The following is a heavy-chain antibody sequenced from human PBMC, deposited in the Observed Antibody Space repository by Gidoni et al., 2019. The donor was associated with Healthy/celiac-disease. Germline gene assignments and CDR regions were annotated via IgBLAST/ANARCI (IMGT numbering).Heavy chain of an antibody. CDR3: ARGSGPTPFDWFPIFDY. V-gene: IGHV4-61*01. Sequence: QVQLQESGPGLVKPSETLSLTCTVSGGSVSSARYYWSWIRQPPGKGLEWIGYIYYSGSTNYNPSLKSRVTISVDTSKNQFSLKLSSVTAADTAVYYCARGSGPTPFDWFPIFDYWGQGTLVTVSS. CDR1: GGSVSSARYY. J-gene: IGHJ4*02. D-gene: IGHD3-9*01. CDR2: IYYSGST.